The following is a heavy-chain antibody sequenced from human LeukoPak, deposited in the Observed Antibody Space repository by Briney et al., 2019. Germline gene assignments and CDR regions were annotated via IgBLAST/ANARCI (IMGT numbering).Heavy chain of an antibody. CDR1: GFTFSSYG. J-gene: IGHJ3*02. Sequence: PGGSLRLYGAASGFTFSSYGMHWVRQAPGKGLEWGAFIRNDGSNKYYADSVKGPFTISRDNSKNTLYLQMNSLRDEETAVYYCAKIGGDFWSGYYSRGPGSDAFDNWGQGTMVTVSS. CDR2: IRNDGSNK. CDR3: AKIGGDFWSGYYSRGPGSDAFDN. D-gene: IGHD3-3*01. V-gene: IGHV3-30*02.